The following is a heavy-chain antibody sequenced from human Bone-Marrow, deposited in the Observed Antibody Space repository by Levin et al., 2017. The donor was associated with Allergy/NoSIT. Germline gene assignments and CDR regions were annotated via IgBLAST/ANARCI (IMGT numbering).Heavy chain of an antibody. CDR3: IIDGWIKRWFFDY. J-gene: IGHJ4*02. V-gene: IGHV3-15*01. CDR2: IKSKTDGGTT. CDR1: GITFSKAW. Sequence: GESLKISCAASGITFSKAWMSWVRQAPGKGLEWVGRIKSKTDGGTTDYAEPVKGRFTISRDDSENTLYLQMSSLKTEDSAVYYCIIDGWIKRWFFDYWGQGILVTVSS. D-gene: IGHD6-19*01.